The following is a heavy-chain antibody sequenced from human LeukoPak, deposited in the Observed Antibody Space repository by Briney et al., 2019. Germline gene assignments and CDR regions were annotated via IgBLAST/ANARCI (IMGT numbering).Heavy chain of an antibody. CDR3: ARGGDCSGGSCYAFDY. D-gene: IGHD2-15*01. V-gene: IGHV4-59*01. CDR1: GGSISTYY. J-gene: IGHJ4*02. Sequence: SETLSLTCTVSGGSISTYYWSWIRQPPGKGLEWIGYIYYSGSTNYNPSLKSRVTISVDTSKNQFSLKLSSVTAADTAVYYCARGGDCSGGSCYAFDYWGQGTRVPVSS. CDR2: IYYSGST.